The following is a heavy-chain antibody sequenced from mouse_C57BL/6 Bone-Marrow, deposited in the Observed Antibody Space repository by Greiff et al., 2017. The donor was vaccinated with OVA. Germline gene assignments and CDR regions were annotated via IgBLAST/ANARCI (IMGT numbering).Heavy chain of an antibody. J-gene: IGHJ4*01. V-gene: IGHV1-80*01. CDR2: IYPGDGDT. CDR3: ARRLWYSSYEDYAMDY. Sequence: QVQLQQSGAELVKPGASVKISCKASGYAFSSYWMNWVKQRPGKGLEWIGQIYPGDGDTNYNGKFKGKATLTADKSSSTAYMQLSSLTSEDSAVYFCARRLWYSSYEDYAMDYWGQGTSVTVSS. CDR1: GYAFSSYW. D-gene: IGHD1-1*01.